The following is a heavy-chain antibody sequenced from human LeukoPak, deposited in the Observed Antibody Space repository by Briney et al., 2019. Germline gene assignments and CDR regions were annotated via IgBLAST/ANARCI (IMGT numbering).Heavy chain of an antibody. CDR2: IYDSGST. J-gene: IGHJ3*02. Sequence: SETLSLTCTVSGASISSGGYYWSWIRQQPGKGLEWIGYIYDSGSTYYNPSLKSRITISVDTSENRFSLKLSSVAATDTAVYYCARDCSGGSCYGAFDIWGQGTMVTVSS. CDR1: GASISSGGYY. CDR3: ARDCSGGSCYGAFDI. V-gene: IGHV4-30-4*08. D-gene: IGHD2-15*01.